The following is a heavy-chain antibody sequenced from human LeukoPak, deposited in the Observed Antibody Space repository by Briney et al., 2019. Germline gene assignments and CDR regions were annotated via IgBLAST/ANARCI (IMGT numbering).Heavy chain of an antibody. CDR2: IYYSGST. CDR3: ARVDHSSGWHKAVRF. V-gene: IGHV4-61*08. D-gene: IGHD6-19*01. CDR1: GGSISSGGYY. J-gene: IGHJ4*02. Sequence: SQTLSLTCTVSGGSISSGGYYWSWIRQPPGKGLEWIGYIYYSGSTNYNPSLKSRVTISVDTSKNQFSLKLSSVTAADTAVYYCARVDHSSGWHKAVRFWGQGTLVTVSS.